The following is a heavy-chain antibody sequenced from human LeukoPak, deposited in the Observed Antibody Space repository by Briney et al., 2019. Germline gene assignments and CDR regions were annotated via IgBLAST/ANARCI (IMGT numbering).Heavy chain of an antibody. V-gene: IGHV3-7*03. CDR1: GFTFSSYW. J-gene: IGHJ4*02. CDR2: IKQDGSEK. D-gene: IGHD6-13*01. CDR3: AKDLYYTAAGGTYFDY. Sequence: GGSLRLSCAASGFTFSSYWMSWVRQAPGKGLEWVANIKQDGSEKYYVDSVKGRFTISRDNAKNSLYLQMNSLRAEDTAVYYCAKDLYYTAAGGTYFDYWGQGTLVTVSS.